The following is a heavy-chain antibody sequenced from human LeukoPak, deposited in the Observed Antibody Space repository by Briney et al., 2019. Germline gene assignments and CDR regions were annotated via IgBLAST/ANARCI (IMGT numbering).Heavy chain of an antibody. J-gene: IGHJ4*02. V-gene: IGHV1-2*02. CDR1: GYTFTDYY. D-gene: IGHD2-2*01. CDR2: INPNSGGT. CDR3: ARGGFCGSTSCYLFDY. Sequence: ASVKVSCKASGYTFTDYYMHWVRQAPGQGLEWMGWINPNSGGTDYAQKFQGRVTMTRDTSISTAYMELSRLRSDDTAVYYCARGGFCGSTSCYLFDYWGQGILVTVSS.